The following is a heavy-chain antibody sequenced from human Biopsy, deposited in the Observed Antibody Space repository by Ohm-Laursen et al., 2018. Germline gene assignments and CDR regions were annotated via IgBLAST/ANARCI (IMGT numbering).Heavy chain of an antibody. Sequence: TLSLTCAVYGESFNGYYWSWIRQTPGKGLEWIGEINHSGRTNYNPSLKSRVTISVDTSKNQFFLKVMTVTAADTAVYYCVRGVDYYDPYHYYALDVWGQGTTVTVSS. D-gene: IGHD3-22*01. J-gene: IGHJ6*02. CDR3: VRGVDYYDPYHYYALDV. CDR2: INHSGRT. CDR1: GESFNGYY. V-gene: IGHV4-34*01.